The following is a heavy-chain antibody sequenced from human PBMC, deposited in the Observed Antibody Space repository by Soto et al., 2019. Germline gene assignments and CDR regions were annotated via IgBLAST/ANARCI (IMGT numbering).Heavy chain of an antibody. J-gene: IGHJ4*02. V-gene: IGHV4-59*01. CDR1: GGSISSYY. CDR2: IYYSGST. Sequence: SETLSLTCTVSGGSISSYYWSWIRHPPGKGLEWIGYIYYSGSTNYNPSLKSRVTISVDTSKNQFSLKLSSVTAADTAVYYCARVRIAAAGTGYFDYWGQGTLVTVSS. D-gene: IGHD6-13*01. CDR3: ARVRIAAAGTGYFDY.